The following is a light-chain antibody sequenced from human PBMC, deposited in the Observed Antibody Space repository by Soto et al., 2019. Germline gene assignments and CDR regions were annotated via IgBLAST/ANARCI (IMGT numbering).Light chain of an antibody. CDR1: QSISTY. Sequence: DIQMTQSPSSLSASVGDRVTITCRASQSISTYLNWYQQKPGKAPKLLIYAASSLQTGVPSRFSGSGSATDLTLTITSLQPEDFATYSCQQSYSTLRWTFGQGTKVEIK. V-gene: IGKV1-39*01. J-gene: IGKJ1*01. CDR2: AAS. CDR3: QQSYSTLRWT.